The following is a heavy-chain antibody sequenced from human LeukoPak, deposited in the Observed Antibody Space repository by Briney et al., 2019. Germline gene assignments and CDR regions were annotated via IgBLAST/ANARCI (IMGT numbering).Heavy chain of an antibody. D-gene: IGHD6-13*01. CDR2: IYYSGST. CDR1: GGSISNSNYY. V-gene: IGHV4-61*05. CDR3: ARVPPGYSGSWYLDY. Sequence: SETLSLTCTVSGGSISNSNYYWGWIRQPPGKGLEWIGYIYYSGSTNYNPSLKSRVTISVDTSKNQFSLKLSSVTAADTAVYYCARVPPGYSGSWYLDYWGQGTLVTVSS. J-gene: IGHJ4*02.